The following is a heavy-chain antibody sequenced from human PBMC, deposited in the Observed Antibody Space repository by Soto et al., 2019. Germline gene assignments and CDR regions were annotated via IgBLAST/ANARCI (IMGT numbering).Heavy chain of an antibody. V-gene: IGHV4-61*01. D-gene: IGHD6-19*01. CDR3: ARGIEGWYQGRYYYGMDV. J-gene: IGHJ6*02. CDR2: IYYSGST. Sequence: QVQLQESGPGLVKPSETLSLTCTVSGGSVSSGSYYWSWIRQPPGKGLEWIGYIYYSGSTNYNPSLKRRVTISGDTSKNQFSLKLSSVTAADTAVYYCARGIEGWYQGRYYYGMDVWGQGTTVTVSS. CDR1: GGSVSSGSYY.